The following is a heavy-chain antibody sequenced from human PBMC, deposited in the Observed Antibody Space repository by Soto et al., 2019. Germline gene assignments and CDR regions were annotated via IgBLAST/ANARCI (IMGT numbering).Heavy chain of an antibody. CDR3: ARVGGSGWYWDY. Sequence: SETLSLTCAVSGGSISSGGYSWSWIRQPPGKGLEWIGYIYHSGSTYYNPSLKSRVTISVDRSKNQFSLKLSSVTAADTAVYYCARVGGSGWYWDYWGQGTLVTVSS. CDR1: GGSISSGGYS. CDR2: IYHSGST. D-gene: IGHD6-19*01. J-gene: IGHJ4*02. V-gene: IGHV4-30-2*01.